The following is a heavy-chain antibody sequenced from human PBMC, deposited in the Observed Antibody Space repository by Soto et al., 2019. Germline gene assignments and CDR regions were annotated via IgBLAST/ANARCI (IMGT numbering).Heavy chain of an antibody. CDR2: IYWNDDK. D-gene: IGHD3-16*01. Sequence: PTLVIPTQTLTLSCTFSVFSPSTCGVGVGWIRQPPGKALEWLALIYWNDDKRYSPSLKSRLTITKDTSKNQVVLTMTNMDPVATATYYCAHRRLKVGMDVWGQGTTVT. V-gene: IGHV2-5*01. CDR3: AHRRLKVGMDV. CDR1: VFSPSTCGVG. J-gene: IGHJ6*02.